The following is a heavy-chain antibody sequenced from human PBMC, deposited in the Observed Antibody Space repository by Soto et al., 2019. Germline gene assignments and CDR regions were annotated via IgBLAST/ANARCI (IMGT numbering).Heavy chain of an antibody. CDR3: AKDSGRGSADYYFDY. J-gene: IGHJ4*02. Sequence: GGSLRLSCAASGFTFSSYGMFWVRQAPGRGLEWVAFISYDGSNKCSDSVKGRFTISRDNSKNTLFLQMNSLRPEDTAVYFCAKDSGRGSADYYFDYWGRGTLVTVSS. V-gene: IGHV3-30*18. CDR1: GFTFSSYG. CDR2: ISYDGSNK. D-gene: IGHD3-10*01.